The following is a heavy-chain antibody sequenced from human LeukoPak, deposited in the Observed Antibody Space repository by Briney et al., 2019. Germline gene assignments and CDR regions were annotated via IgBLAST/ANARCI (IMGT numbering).Heavy chain of an antibody. CDR2: ISAYNGNT. V-gene: IGHV1-18*01. D-gene: IGHD6-19*01. CDR1: GYTFTSYG. Sequence: ASVKVSCKASGYTFTSYGISWVRQAPGQGLEWMGWISAYNGNTNYAQKLQGRVTMTTDTSTSTAYMELRSRRSDDTAVYYCARDRPYSSGWYGRSGFDPWGQGTLVTVSS. J-gene: IGHJ5*02. CDR3: ARDRPYSSGWYGRSGFDP.